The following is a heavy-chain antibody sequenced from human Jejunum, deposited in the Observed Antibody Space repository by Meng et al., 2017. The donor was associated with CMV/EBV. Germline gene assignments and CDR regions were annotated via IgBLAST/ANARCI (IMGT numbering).Heavy chain of an antibody. J-gene: IGHJ4*02. CDR1: TNDY. Sequence: TNDYWGWIRKPQGKGLEWIGHIYYSGNTYYNPSLKSRVTISIDTSNNQFSLKLSSVTAADTAVYYCARVFSYDFWNGYSPYYFDYWGQGTLVTVSS. D-gene: IGHD3-3*01. CDR2: IYYSGNT. V-gene: IGHV4-39*07. CDR3: ARVFSYDFWNGYSPYYFDY.